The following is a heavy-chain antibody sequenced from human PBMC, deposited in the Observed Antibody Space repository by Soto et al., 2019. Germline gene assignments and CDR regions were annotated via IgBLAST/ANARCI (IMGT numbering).Heavy chain of an antibody. CDR3: AREGYSSGWYFSSWFDT. J-gene: IGHJ5*02. CDR2: IHHSGTT. CDR1: GGSFSSFY. V-gene: IGHV4-34*01. D-gene: IGHD6-19*01. Sequence: PSETLSLTCTVYGGSFSSFYWSWIRQSPGKGLEWIGEIHHSGTTNYNPSLKSRVTIAVDTSKNQFSLELTSVTAADTALYYCAREGYSSGWYFSSWFDTWGQGTLVTVSS.